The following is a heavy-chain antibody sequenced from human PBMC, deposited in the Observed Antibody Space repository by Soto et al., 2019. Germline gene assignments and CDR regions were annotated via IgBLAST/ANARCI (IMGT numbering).Heavy chain of an antibody. J-gene: IGHJ6*02. D-gene: IGHD1-26*01. CDR3: AREGAGASAYYGMDV. Sequence: ASVKVSCKASGYTFTSYYMHWVRQAPGQGLEWMGIVNPSGGSTSYAQKFQGRVTMTRDTSTSTVYMELSSLRSEDTAVYYCAREGAGASAYYGMDVWGQATTVTVSS. CDR1: GYTFTSYY. CDR2: VNPSGGST. V-gene: IGHV1-46*01.